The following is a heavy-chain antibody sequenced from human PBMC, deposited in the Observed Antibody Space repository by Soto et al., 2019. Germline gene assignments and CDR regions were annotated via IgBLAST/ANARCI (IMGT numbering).Heavy chain of an antibody. CDR3: PSEGLDNIGANSGRANDPFAI. J-gene: IGHJ3*02. V-gene: IGHV6-1*01. CDR2: TYYRSKWYN. CDR1: GDSVSSNSAA. Sequence: SQTLSLTCAISGDSVSSNSAAWKWIRQSPSRGLEWLGRTYYRSKWYNDYAVSVKSRITINPDTSKNQFSLQLNSVTPQDTAVYYCPSEGLDNIGANSGRANDPFAICAQLPMVPVSS. D-gene: IGHD5-12*01.